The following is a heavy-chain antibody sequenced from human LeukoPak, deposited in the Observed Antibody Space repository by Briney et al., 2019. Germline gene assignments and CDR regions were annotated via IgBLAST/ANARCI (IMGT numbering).Heavy chain of an antibody. CDR3: ARDLYYYYDSSGYYAKDAFDI. Sequence: PSETLSLTCTVSGGSISSYYWSWIRQPAGKGLEWIGRIYTCGSTNYNPSLKSRVTMSVDTSKNQFSLKLSSVTAADTAVYYCARDLYYYYDSSGYYAKDAFDIWGQGTMVTVSS. CDR1: GGSISSYY. CDR2: IYTCGST. V-gene: IGHV4-4*07. D-gene: IGHD3-22*01. J-gene: IGHJ3*02.